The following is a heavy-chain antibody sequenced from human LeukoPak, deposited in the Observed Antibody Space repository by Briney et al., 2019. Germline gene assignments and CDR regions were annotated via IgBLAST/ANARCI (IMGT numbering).Heavy chain of an antibody. J-gene: IGHJ5*02. CDR3: ARVWQLVHNWFDP. CDR2: ISAYNGNT. V-gene: IGHV1-18*01. Sequence: ASVKVSCKASGYTFTSYSISWVRQAPGRGLEWMGWISAYNGNTNYAQKLQGRVTMTTDTSTSTAYMELRSLRSDDTAVYYCARVWQLVHNWFDPWGQGTLVTVSS. CDR1: GYTFTSYS. D-gene: IGHD6-6*01.